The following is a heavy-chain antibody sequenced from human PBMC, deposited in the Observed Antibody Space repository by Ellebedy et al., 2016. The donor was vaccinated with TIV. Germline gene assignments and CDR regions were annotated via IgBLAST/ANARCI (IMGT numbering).Heavy chain of an antibody. V-gene: IGHV3-30*18. D-gene: IGHD5-18*01. Sequence: GGSLRLSCAAFGRTFSSYGMHWVRQAPGKGLEWVAVISYDGSKKYYVDSVKGRFTISRDNSKNMLYLQMNSLRTEDTAVYYCAKDQDSYGYSGSDSWGQGTLVTVST. J-gene: IGHJ4*02. CDR1: GRTFSSYG. CDR2: ISYDGSKK. CDR3: AKDQDSYGYSGSDS.